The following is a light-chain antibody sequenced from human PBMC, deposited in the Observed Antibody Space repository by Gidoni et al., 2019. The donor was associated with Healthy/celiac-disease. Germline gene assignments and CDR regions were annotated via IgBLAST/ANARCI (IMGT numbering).Light chain of an antibody. CDR2: GAS. CDR3: QQYNNWVT. V-gene: IGKV3-15*01. Sequence: EIVMTQSPATLSVSPGERATLSCRASQSVSSNLAWYQQKPGQAPRLLIYGASTRATGIPARFSGSGSVTEFTLTISSLQSEDFAVYYCQQYNNWVTFGPGTKVDIK. J-gene: IGKJ3*01. CDR1: QSVSSN.